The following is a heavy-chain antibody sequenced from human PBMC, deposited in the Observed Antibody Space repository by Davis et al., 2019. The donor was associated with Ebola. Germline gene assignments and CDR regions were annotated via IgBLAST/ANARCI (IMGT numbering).Heavy chain of an antibody. D-gene: IGHD2-15*01. J-gene: IGHJ3*02. CDR1: GFTVSSNY. CDR3: ARVYCSGGSCYRGAFDI. Sequence: GESLKISCAASGFTVSSNYMSWVRQAPGKGLERVSVIYSGGRTYYAAPLKGRFTISRHNSKNTLYLQMNSLRAEDTAVYYCARVYCSGGSCYRGAFDIWGQGTMVTVSS. CDR2: IYSGGRT. V-gene: IGHV3-53*04.